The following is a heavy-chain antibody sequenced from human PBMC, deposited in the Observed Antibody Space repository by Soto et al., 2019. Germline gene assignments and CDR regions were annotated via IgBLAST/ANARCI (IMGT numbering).Heavy chain of an antibody. Sequence: QVQLVQSGAEVKKPGSSVKVSCKASGGTFSSYAISWVRQAPGQGLEWMGGIIPIFGTANYAQRFQGRVTITADESTSTAYMELSSLRSEDTAVYYCARGPTLVSRTARNTNWYFDLWGRGTLVTVSS. J-gene: IGHJ2*01. D-gene: IGHD2-8*01. CDR3: ARGPTLVSRTARNTNWYFDL. CDR1: GGTFSSYA. CDR2: IIPIFGTA. V-gene: IGHV1-69*12.